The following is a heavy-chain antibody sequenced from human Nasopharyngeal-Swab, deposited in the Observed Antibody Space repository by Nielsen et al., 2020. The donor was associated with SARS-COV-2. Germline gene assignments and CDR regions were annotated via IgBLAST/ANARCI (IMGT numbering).Heavy chain of an antibody. D-gene: IGHD6-19*01. Sequence: WIRQPPGKGLVWVSRINSDGSTTMYADSVKGRFTISRDNAKDMLYLQMNSLRAEDTAVYYCARVPFYSSGWYGVDYFGYWGQGTLVTVSS. J-gene: IGHJ4*02. CDR2: INSDGSTT. V-gene: IGHV3-74*03. CDR3: ARVPFYSSGWYGVDYFGY.